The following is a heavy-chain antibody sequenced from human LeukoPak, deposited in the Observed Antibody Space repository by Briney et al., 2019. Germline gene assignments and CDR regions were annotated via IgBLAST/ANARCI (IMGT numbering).Heavy chain of an antibody. CDR2: INPNSGGT. D-gene: IGHD3-10*01. J-gene: IGHJ5*02. CDR1: GYTFTGYY. V-gene: IGHV1-2*06. CDR3: ARAAVRGALYNWFDP. Sequence: ASVKVSCKASGYTFTGYYMHWVRQAPGQGLEWMGRINPNSGGTNYAQKFQGRVTMTRDTSISTAYMELSRLRSDDTAVYYCARAAVRGALYNWFDPWGQGTLVTVPS.